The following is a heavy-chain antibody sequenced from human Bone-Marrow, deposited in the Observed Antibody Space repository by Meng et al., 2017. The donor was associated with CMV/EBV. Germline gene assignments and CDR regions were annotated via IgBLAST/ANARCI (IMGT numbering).Heavy chain of an antibody. V-gene: IGHV1-69*05. D-gene: IGHD3-10*01. Sequence: SVKVSCKASGGTFSSYAISWVRQAPGQGLEWMGGIIPIFGTANYAQKFQGRVTITTDESTSTAYMELSSLRSEDTAVYYCARAWKPSLSDYYGSGSYFGWFDPWGQGTLVTFAS. J-gene: IGHJ5*02. CDR1: GGTFSSYA. CDR2: IIPIFGTA. CDR3: ARAWKPSLSDYYGSGSYFGWFDP.